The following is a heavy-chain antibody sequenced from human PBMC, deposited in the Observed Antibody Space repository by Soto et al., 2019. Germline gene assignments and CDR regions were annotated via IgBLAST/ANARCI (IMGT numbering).Heavy chain of an antibody. V-gene: IGHV3-23*01. CDR1: GFTFSSYA. Sequence: LRLSCAASGFTFSSYAMSWVRQAPGKGLEWVSAISGSGGSTYYADSVKGRFTISRDNSKNTLYLQMNRLRAEDTAVYYCAKDTMESSSWSYFDYWGQGTLVTASS. D-gene: IGHD6-13*01. CDR3: AKDTMESSSWSYFDY. J-gene: IGHJ4*02. CDR2: ISGSGGST.